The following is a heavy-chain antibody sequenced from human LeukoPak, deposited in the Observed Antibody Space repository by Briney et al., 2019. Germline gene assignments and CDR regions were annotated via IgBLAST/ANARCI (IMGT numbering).Heavy chain of an antibody. D-gene: IGHD6-13*01. CDR3: ARDLRIRDSSSWYRDY. V-gene: IGHV4-34*01. CDR2: INHSGST. CDR1: GGSFSGYY. J-gene: IGHJ4*02. Sequence: PSETLSLTCAVYGGSFSGYYWSWIRQPPGKGLEWIGEINHSGSTNYNPSLKSRVTISVDTSKNQFSLKLSSVTAADTAVYYCARDLRIRDSSSWYRDYWGQGTLVTVSS.